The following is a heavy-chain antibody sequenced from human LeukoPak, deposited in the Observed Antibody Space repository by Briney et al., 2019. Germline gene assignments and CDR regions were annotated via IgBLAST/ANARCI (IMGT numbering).Heavy chain of an antibody. J-gene: IGHJ3*02. V-gene: IGHV3-23*01. CDR1: GFTFSSYA. Sequence: PGGSLRLSCAASGFTFSSYAMSWVRQAPGKGLEWVSAISGSGGSTYYADSVKGRFTISRDNSKNTLYLQMNSLRAEDTAVYYCATSEGAAAGLRGAFDIWGQGTMVTVSS. D-gene: IGHD6-13*01. CDR3: ATSEGAAAGLRGAFDI. CDR2: ISGSGGST.